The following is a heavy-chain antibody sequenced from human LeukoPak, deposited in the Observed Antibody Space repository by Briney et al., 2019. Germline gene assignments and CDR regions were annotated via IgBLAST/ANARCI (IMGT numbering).Heavy chain of an antibody. V-gene: IGHV3-33*01. CDR3: ARASGPFDF. Sequence: GGSLRLSCAASGFIFSTYGMHWVRQAPGKGLEWVAVIFSDGYTKYYAGSVKDRFTISRDNSKNTLYLHMNSLIPGNTGVYYCARASGPFDFWGQGTLLTVSS. CDR2: IFSDGYTK. J-gene: IGHJ4*02. D-gene: IGHD3-10*01. CDR1: GFIFSTYG.